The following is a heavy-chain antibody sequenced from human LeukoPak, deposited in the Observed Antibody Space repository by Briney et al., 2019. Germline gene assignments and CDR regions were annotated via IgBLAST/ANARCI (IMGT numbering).Heavy chain of an antibody. CDR2: INHSGST. CDR3: ARRRDDHRRRAYYYGSGSYLYDY. Sequence: SETLSLTCAVYGGSFSGYYWSWIRQPPGKGLEWMGEINHSGSTKYNPSLKSRVTISVDTSKNQFALKLSSVTAADTAVYYCARRRDDHRRRAYYYGSGSYLYDYWGQGTLVTVSS. CDR1: GGSFSGYY. V-gene: IGHV4-34*01. J-gene: IGHJ4*02. D-gene: IGHD3-10*01.